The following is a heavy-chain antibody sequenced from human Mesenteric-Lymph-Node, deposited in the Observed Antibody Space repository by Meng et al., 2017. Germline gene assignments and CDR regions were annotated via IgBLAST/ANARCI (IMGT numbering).Heavy chain of an antibody. CDR3: ARVRREYYYGMDV. D-gene: IGHD3-10*01. CDR1: GGSISSSNW. CDR2: IYHSGST. J-gene: IGHJ6*02. V-gene: IGHV4-4*02. Sequence: SETLSLTCAVSGGSISSSNWWSWVRQPPGKGLEWIGEIYHSGSTNYNPSLKSRVTISVDKSKNQFSLKLSSVTAADTAVYYCARVRREYYYGMDVWGQGTTVTVSS.